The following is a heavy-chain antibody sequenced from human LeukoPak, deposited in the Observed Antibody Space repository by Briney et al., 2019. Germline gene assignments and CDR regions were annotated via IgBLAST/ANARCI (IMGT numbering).Heavy chain of an antibody. V-gene: IGHV1-8*01. CDR1: GYTFTSYD. J-gene: IGHJ5*02. CDR2: MNPNSGNT. CDR3: ARGKLITIFGVVITSNWFDP. D-gene: IGHD3-3*01. Sequence: ASVKVSCKASGYTFTSYDINWVRQATGQGLEWMGWMNPNSGNTGYAQKFQGRVTMTRNTSISTAYMELSSLRSEDTAVYYCARGKLITIFGVVITSNWFDPRGQGTLVTVSS.